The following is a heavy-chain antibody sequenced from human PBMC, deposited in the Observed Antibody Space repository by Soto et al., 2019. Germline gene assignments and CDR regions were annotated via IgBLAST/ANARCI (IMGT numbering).Heavy chain of an antibody. J-gene: IGHJ6*04. CDR2: ISYDGSNK. D-gene: IGHD6-19*01. V-gene: IGHV3-30-3*01. Sequence: WGSLRLSCAASGFTFSSYAMHWVRQDPGKGLEWVAVISYDGSNKYYADSVKGRFTISRDNSKNTLYLQMNSLRAEDTAVYYCAREFEEWLAYYGREVWGKGTTVTVSA. CDR3: AREFEEWLAYYGREV. CDR1: GFTFSSYA.